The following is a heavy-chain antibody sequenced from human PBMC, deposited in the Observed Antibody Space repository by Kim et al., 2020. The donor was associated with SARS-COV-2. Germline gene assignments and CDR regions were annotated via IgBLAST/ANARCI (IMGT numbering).Heavy chain of an antibody. CDR2: ISSSSSTI. V-gene: IGHV3-48*02. CDR3: ARVAYDFWSGYYTATDY. Sequence: GGSLRLSCAASGFTFSSYSMNWVRQAPGKGLEWVSYISSSSSTIYYADSVKGRFTISRDNAKNSLYLQMNSLRDEDTAVYYCARVAYDFWSGYYTATDYWGQGTLVTVSS. J-gene: IGHJ4*02. CDR1: GFTFSSYS. D-gene: IGHD3-3*01.